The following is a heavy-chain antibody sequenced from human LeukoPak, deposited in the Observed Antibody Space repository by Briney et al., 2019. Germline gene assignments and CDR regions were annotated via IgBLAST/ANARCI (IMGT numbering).Heavy chain of an antibody. CDR3: ARGGFGELNY. V-gene: IGHV4-34*01. CDR1: GGSFSDYY. J-gene: IGHJ4*02. CDR2: INHRGST. D-gene: IGHD3-10*01. Sequence: PSETLSLTCAVYGGSFSDYYWTWIRQPPGKGLEWIGEINHRGSTHYNPSLKSRVTISVDTSKKQFSLKLSSVTAADTAVYYCARGGFGELNYWGQGTLVTVSS.